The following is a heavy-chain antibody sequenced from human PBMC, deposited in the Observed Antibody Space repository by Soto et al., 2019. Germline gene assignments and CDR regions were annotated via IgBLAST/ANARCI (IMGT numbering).Heavy chain of an antibody. V-gene: IGHV6-1*01. Sequence: PSQTLSLTCAISGDSVSTNIAWVWIRQPPSRGLEWLGRTFYRSRWYHDYAVSVSSRITIKLDTSKNQLSLQLNSVTPEDTAVYYCARGLYGGDWYAIDSWGQGTLVTVSS. CDR2: TFYRSRWYH. J-gene: IGHJ5*01. CDR3: ARGLYGGDWYAIDS. D-gene: IGHD2-21*01. CDR1: GDSVSTNIA.